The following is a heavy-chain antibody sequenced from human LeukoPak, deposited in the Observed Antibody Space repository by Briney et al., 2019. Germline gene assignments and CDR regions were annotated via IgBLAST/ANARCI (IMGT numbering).Heavy chain of an antibody. CDR1: GDSISSSSYY. J-gene: IGHJ4*02. Sequence: SETLSLTCTVSGDSISSSSYYWVWIRQPPGKGLEWIGSIYYSGSTYYNPSLKSRVTISVDTSMNQFSLKLSSVTAADTAVYYCARHEYYYDSSGYHFDYWGQGTLVTVSS. CDR3: ARHEYYYDSSGYHFDY. V-gene: IGHV4-39*01. CDR2: IYYSGST. D-gene: IGHD3-22*01.